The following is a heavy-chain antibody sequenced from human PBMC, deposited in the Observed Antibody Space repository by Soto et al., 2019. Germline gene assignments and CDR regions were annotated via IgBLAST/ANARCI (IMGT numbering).Heavy chain of an antibody. V-gene: IGHV1-18*01. D-gene: IGHD5-12*01. J-gene: IGHJ6*02. CDR1: GYTLTSYG. Sequence: QVQLVQSGAEVTKPGASVKVSCKASGYTLTSYGISWVRQAPGQGLEWMGWISAYNGDINYAQSLQGRVTMTTDTSTTTAYMELRSLRSDATAVYYCATTIGYSYYYSGMDVWGQGTTVTVSS. CDR2: ISAYNGDI. CDR3: ATTIGYSYYYSGMDV.